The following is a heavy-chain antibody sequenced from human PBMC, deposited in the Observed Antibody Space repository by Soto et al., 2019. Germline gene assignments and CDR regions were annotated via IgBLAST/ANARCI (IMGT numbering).Heavy chain of an antibody. CDR1: GGFLSESY. CDR3: VRIRYQLPSSVLWLDP. D-gene: IGHD3-16*01. Sequence: SETLSITCAVYGGFLSESYWTWICQPPGKGLEWIGEINHVGGTNYNPSLKSRVTMSVDTSQNQFSLRLISVTAADTAMYFCVRIRYQLPSSVLWLDPWGQGTPVTVSS. J-gene: IGHJ5*02. CDR2: INHVGGT. V-gene: IGHV4-34*01.